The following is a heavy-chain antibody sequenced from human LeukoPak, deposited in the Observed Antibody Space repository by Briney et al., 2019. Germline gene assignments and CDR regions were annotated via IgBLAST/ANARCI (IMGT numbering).Heavy chain of an antibody. CDR2: IRSNYAT. CDR3: TRLYDGSGTYYNGDY. J-gene: IGHJ4*02. V-gene: IGHV3-73*01. CDR1: GFTFSGSA. D-gene: IGHD3-10*01. Sequence: PGGSLRLSCAGSGFTFSGSAIHWVRQASGKGLEWVGRIRSNYATTYAASMKGRFTISRDDSQNTAYPQINSLKTEDTAVYYCTRLYDGSGTYYNGDYWGQGTLVTVSS.